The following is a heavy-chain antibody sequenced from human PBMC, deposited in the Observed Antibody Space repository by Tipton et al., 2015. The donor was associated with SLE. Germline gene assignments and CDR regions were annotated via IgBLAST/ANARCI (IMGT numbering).Heavy chain of an antibody. CDR2: INPGGGGT. V-gene: IGHV1-46*01. Sequence: QVQLVQSGAEVKKPGASVKGSCKSSGYTFTAYYMHWVRQAPGQGLEWMGIINPGGGGTNYAQKFQGRVTMAMDTSTTTVYMELTSLRSDDTAVYYCAREAVNTCYFDSGGRGTLVPVSS. J-gene: IGHJ4*02. D-gene: IGHD3-22*01. CDR3: AREAVNTCYFDS. CDR1: GYTFTAYY.